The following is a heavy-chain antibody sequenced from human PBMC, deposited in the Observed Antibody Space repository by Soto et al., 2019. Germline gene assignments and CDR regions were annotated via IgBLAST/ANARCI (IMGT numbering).Heavy chain of an antibody. CDR2: TYNNGRP. V-gene: IGHV4-34*01. D-gene: IGHD3-3*01. CDR3: ARGGVYDFWSGLFD. CDR1: GGSFSGYY. Sequence: SETLSLTCAVYGGSFSGYYWSWIRQPPGKGLEWIGNTYNNGRPNYNPSLKSRVTISGDSSKNQFSLKLRSLSAADTAVYYCARGGVYDFWSGLFDWGQGTLVTVSS. J-gene: IGHJ4*02.